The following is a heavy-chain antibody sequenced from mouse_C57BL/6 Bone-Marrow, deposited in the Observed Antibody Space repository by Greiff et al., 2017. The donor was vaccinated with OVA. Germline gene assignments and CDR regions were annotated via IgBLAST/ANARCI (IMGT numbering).Heavy chain of an antibody. Sequence: EVNVVESGGGLVQPGGSMKLSCVASGFTFSNYWMNWVRQSPEKGLEWVAQIRLKSDNYATHYAESVKGRFTISRDDSKSSVYLQMNNLRAEDTGIYYCTKIYYDYDVEFAYWGQGTLVTVSA. J-gene: IGHJ3*01. CDR3: TKIYYDYDVEFAY. CDR2: IRLKSDNYAT. V-gene: IGHV6-3*01. D-gene: IGHD2-4*01. CDR1: GFTFSNYW.